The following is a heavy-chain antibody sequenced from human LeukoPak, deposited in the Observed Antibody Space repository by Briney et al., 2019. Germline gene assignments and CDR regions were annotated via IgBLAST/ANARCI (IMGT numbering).Heavy chain of an antibody. D-gene: IGHD2-15*01. J-gene: IGHJ4*02. CDR1: GFTFSSSA. V-gene: IGHV3-23*01. CDR2: ISNNGGYT. Sequence: GGSLRLSCAASGFTFSSSAMSWVRQAPGKGLEWVSAISNNGGYTYYADSVQGRFTISRDNSKSTLCLQMDSLRAADTAVYYCAKQLGYCSDGSCYFPYWGQGTLVTVSS. CDR3: AKQLGYCSDGSCYFPY.